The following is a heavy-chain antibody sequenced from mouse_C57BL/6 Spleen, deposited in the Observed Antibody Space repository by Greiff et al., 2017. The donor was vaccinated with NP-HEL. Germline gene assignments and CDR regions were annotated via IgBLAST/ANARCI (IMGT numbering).Heavy chain of an antibody. Sequence: QVQLKQSGAELARPGASVKMSCKASGYTFTSYTMHWVKQRPGQGLEWIGYINPSSGYTKYNQKFKDKATLTADKSSSTAYMQLSSLTSEDSAVYYCAKEGGITTVVAPYYFDYWGQGTLVTVSA. CDR1: GYTFTSYT. V-gene: IGHV1-4*01. CDR3: AKEGGITTVVAPYYFDY. D-gene: IGHD1-1*01. J-gene: IGHJ3*01. CDR2: INPSSGYT.